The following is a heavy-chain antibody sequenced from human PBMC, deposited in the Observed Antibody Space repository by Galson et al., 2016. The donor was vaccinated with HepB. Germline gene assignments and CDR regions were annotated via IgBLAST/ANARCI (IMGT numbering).Heavy chain of an antibody. Sequence: SLRLSCADSRFTFSTYVMSWVRQAPGKGLESVAGISGDGHSTYYADSVKGRFTISRDNSKNTLYLQMNSLRADDTALYYCAKDRDHFGDYVFDYWGQGTLVTVSS. D-gene: IGHD4-17*01. CDR3: AKDRDHFGDYVFDY. CDR2: ISGDGHST. J-gene: IGHJ4*02. CDR1: RFTFSTYV. V-gene: IGHV3-23*01.